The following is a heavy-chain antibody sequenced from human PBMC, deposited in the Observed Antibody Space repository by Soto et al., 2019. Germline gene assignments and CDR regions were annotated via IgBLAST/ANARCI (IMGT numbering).Heavy chain of an antibody. CDR2: IKSKTDVGTT. V-gene: IGHV3-15*01. D-gene: IGHD1-20*01. CDR3: TTGVPYHWNPFSSSYGMDV. Sequence: EVQLMESGGGLVKPGGSLRLSCAASGFTFSNAWMSWVRQAPGKGLEWVGRIKSKTDVGTTDYAAPVKGRFTISRDDSKTTLYLQMTSLKTEDTAVYYCTTGVPYHWNPFSSSYGMDVWGQGTTVTVSS. J-gene: IGHJ6*02. CDR1: GFTFSNAW.